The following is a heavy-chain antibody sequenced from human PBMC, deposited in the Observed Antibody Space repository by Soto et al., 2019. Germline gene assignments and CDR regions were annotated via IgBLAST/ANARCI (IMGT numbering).Heavy chain of an antibody. CDR3: ARGGPLDIWGGLRLEY. J-gene: IGHJ4*01. Sequence: VGSLRLSCAASGFTFINYGLHWVRQAPGEGLEWVAVLSCDGSNEYYADSVKGQCTISGESSTNTLFLQMNTVGPEDTAVYYRARGGPLDIWGGLRLEYWGEGTLVTVSS. D-gene: IGHD3-16*01. CDR2: LSCDGSNE. V-gene: IGHV3-30*03. CDR1: GFTFINYG.